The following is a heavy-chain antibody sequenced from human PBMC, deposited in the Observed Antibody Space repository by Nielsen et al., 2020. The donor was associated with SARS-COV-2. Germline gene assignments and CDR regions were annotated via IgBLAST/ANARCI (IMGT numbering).Heavy chain of an antibody. CDR2: ISSGGDDT. J-gene: IGHJ4*02. Sequence: GESLKISCAASGFTFSSYAMSWVRQAPGKGLEWVSAISSGGDDTFYADSVKGRFTISRDNSKNTLYLQMNGLRADDTAIYYCAKFRSWFYFDYWGQGTLVTVSS. D-gene: IGHD6-13*01. V-gene: IGHV3-23*01. CDR3: AKFRSWFYFDY. CDR1: GFTFSSYA.